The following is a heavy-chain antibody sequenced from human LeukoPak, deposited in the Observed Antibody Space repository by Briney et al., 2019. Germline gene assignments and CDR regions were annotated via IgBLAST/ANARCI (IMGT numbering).Heavy chain of an antibody. CDR1: GYTFTSYG. J-gene: IGHJ4*02. CDR3: ARAPPAGFGEPIVGYDY. Sequence: GASVKVSCKASGYTFTSYGISWVRQAPGQGLEWMGWISAYNGNTNYAQKLQGRVTMTTDTSTSTAYMELRSLRSDDTAVYYCARAPPAGFGEPIVGYDYWGQGTLVTVSS. V-gene: IGHV1-18*01. CDR2: ISAYNGNT. D-gene: IGHD3-10*01.